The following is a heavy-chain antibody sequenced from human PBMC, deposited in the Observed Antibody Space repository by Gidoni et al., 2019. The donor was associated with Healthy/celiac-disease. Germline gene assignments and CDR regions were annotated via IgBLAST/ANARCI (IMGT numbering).Heavy chain of an antibody. Sequence: QVQLVQSGAEVKKPGSSVKVSCKASGGPFSSYAISWVRQAPGQGLEWMGGIIPIFGTANYAQKFQGRVTITADESTSTAYMELSSLRSEDTAVYYCASGYYYDSSGYYNPLASDYWDPGNPGHRLL. V-gene: IGHV1-69*01. J-gene: IGHJ4*02. CDR1: GGPFSSYA. CDR2: IIPIFGTA. CDR3: ASGYYYDSSGYYNPLASDY. D-gene: IGHD3-22*01.